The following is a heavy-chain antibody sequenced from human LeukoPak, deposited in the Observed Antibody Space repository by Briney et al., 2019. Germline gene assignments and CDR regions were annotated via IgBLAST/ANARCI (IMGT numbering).Heavy chain of an antibody. CDR2: ISAYNGNT. J-gene: IGHJ4*02. V-gene: IGHV1-18*01. Sequence: ASVEVSCKASGYTFTSYGISWVRQAPGQGLEWMGWISAYNGNTNYAQKFQGRVTMTRDTSISTVYMEVNSLRSDDTAVYYYARELDYYTSGSHPWGQGTLVTVSS. CDR1: GYTFTSYG. D-gene: IGHD3-10*01. CDR3: ARELDYYTSGSHP.